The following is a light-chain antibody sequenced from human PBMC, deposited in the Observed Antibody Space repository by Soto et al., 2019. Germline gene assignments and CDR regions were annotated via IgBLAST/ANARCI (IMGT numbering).Light chain of an antibody. J-gene: IGKJ1*01. CDR2: DAS. CDR3: QQRSNWLTWT. Sequence: EIVLTQSPATLSLSPGERATLSCRASQSVSSYLAWYQQKPGQAPRLLIYDASNRATGIPARFSGNGSGTDFTLTISSLEPEDFAVNYCQQRSNWLTWTFGQGTKVEIK. V-gene: IGKV3-11*01. CDR1: QSVSSY.